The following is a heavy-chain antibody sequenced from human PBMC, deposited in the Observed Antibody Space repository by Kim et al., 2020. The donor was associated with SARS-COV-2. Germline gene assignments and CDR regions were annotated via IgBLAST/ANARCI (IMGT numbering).Heavy chain of an antibody. CDR1: GFTFGDYA. J-gene: IGHJ4*02. Sequence: GGSLRLSCTASGFTFGDYAMSWFRQAPGKGLEWVGFIRSKAYGGTTEYAASVKGRFTISRDDSKSIAYLQMNSLKTEDTAVYYCTALFSYSSSWPYYFDYWGQGTLVTVSS. CDR2: IRSKAYGGTT. V-gene: IGHV3-49*03. D-gene: IGHD6-13*01. CDR3: TALFSYSSSWPYYFDY.